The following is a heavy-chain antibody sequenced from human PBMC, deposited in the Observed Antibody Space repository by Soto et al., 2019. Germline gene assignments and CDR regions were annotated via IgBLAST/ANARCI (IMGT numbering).Heavy chain of an antibody. D-gene: IGHD1-1*01. J-gene: IGHJ4*02. V-gene: IGHV1-18*01. CDR3: ARGDTYYVNWYFDY. CDR1: GFTFTNYY. CDR2: ISAYSGNT. Sequence: QVQLVQSGAEVKKPGASVKVSCKTSGFTFTNYYINWVRQAPGQGLEVMGWISAYSGNTNYAQNLQGRVTMTTDTSASTAYLELRGLRSDDTAVYFCARGDTYYVNWYFDYWGQGTLVTVSS.